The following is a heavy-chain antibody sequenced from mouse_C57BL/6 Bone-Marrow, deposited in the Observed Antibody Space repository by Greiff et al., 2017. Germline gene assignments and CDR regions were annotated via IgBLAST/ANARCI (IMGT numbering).Heavy chain of an antibody. D-gene: IGHD1-1*01. J-gene: IGHJ2*01. V-gene: IGHV1-55*01. CDR3: AREGLTTVVARGYFDY. CDR2: IYPGSGST. Sequence: QVQLQQPGAELVKPGASVKMSCKASGYTFTSYWITWVKQRPGQGLEWIGDIYPGSGSTNYNEKFKSKATLTVDTSSSTAYMQLSSLTSEDSAVYYCAREGLTTVVARGYFDYWGEGTTLRVSS. CDR1: GYTFTSYW.